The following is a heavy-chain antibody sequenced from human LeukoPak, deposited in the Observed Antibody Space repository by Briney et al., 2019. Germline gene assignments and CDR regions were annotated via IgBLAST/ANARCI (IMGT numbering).Heavy chain of an antibody. CDR1: GFTFSSCS. D-gene: IGHD6-19*01. CDR3: ARHPGGLKDPFDI. V-gene: IGHV3-48*02. Sequence: PGGSLRLSCAASGFTFSSCSMNWVRQAPGKGLEWVSYISSSSSTIYYADSVKGRFTISRDNAKNSLYQQMNSLRDEDTAVFYCARHPGGLKDPFDIWGQGTMVTVSS. CDR2: ISSSSSTI. J-gene: IGHJ3*02.